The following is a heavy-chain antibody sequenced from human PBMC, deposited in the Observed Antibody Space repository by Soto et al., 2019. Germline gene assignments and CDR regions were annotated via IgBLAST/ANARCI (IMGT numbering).Heavy chain of an antibody. CDR2: ISTFNGDT. J-gene: IGHJ4*02. Sequence: GASVKVSCKASGHTFTNFGISWVRQAPGQGLEWMGWISTFNGDTNYAQNVQGRVTLTTDTTTSTAYMELRSLGSADTAVYYCARGVWSGYLDYWGQRTLVTGSS. V-gene: IGHV1-18*01. CDR1: GHTFTNFG. D-gene: IGHD3-3*01. CDR3: ARGVWSGYLDY.